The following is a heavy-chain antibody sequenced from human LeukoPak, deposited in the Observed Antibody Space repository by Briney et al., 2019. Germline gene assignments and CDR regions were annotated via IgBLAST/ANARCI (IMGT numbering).Heavy chain of an antibody. CDR2: ISSSSSFI. J-gene: IGHJ4*03. D-gene: IGHD2-8*01. V-gene: IGHV3-21*06. CDR3: ASRACTDGVCSFDY. Sequence: NPGGSLRLSCAASGFTFSSHSMNWVRQAPGKGLEWVSSISSSSSFIYYGDSVKGRFTISRDNAKSSLYLQMNSLRAEDTAVYYCASRACTDGVCSFDYWGQGTLVTVSS. CDR1: GFTFSSHS.